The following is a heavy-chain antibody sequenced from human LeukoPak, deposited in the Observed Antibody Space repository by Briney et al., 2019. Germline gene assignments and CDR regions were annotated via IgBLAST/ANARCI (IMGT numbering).Heavy chain of an antibody. Sequence: GGSLRLSCAASGFTFSSYWMSWVRQAPGKGLEWVANIKQDGSEKYYVDSVKGRFTISRDNAKNSLYPQMNSLRAEDTAVYYCARCSANGFWSGYYDYYYYYMDVWGKGTTVTVSS. CDR1: GFTFSSYW. J-gene: IGHJ6*03. CDR2: IKQDGSEK. D-gene: IGHD3-3*01. CDR3: ARCSANGFWSGYYDYYYYYMDV. V-gene: IGHV3-7*01.